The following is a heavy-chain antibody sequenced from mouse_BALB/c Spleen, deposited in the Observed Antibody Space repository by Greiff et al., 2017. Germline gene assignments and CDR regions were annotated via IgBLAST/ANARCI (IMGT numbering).Heavy chain of an antibody. CDR1: GFTFSSFG. Sequence: EVKLVESGGGLVQPGGSRKLSCAASGFTFSSFGMHWVRQAPEKWLEWVAYISSGSSTIYYADTVKGRFTISRDNPKNTLFLQMTSLRSEDTAMYYCASDIYCGSCDYWGQGTTLTVSA. CDR2: ISSGSSTI. D-gene: IGHD1-2*01. V-gene: IGHV5-17*02. CDR3: ASDIYCGSCDY. J-gene: IGHJ2*01.